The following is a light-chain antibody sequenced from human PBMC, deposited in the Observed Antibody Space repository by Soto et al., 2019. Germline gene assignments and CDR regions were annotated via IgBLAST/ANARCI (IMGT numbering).Light chain of an antibody. V-gene: IGLV2-14*03. CDR1: SSDVGGYNY. J-gene: IGLJ2*01. Sequence: QSVLTQPASVSGSPGQSITISCTGTSSDVGGYNYVSWYQQHPGKAPKLIIYDVSNRPSGVSNRFSGSKSGNTASLTISGLQAEDEADYLCSSYTSSSSVVFGGGTKLTVL. CDR3: SSYTSSSSVV. CDR2: DVS.